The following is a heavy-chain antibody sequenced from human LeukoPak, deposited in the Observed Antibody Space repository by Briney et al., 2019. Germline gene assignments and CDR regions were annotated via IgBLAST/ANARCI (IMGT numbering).Heavy chain of an antibody. J-gene: IGHJ5*02. CDR2: MYYSGST. D-gene: IGHD1-26*01. CDR1: GDSINSHH. CDR3: ARDTYDYYFDP. Sequence: SETLSLTCTVSGDSINSHHWNWIRQPPGKGLEWIGYMYYSGSTMYNRSLKSRVAISIDSSKNQFSLKLSSVTAADTAVYYCARDTYDYYFDPWGQGILVTVSS. V-gene: IGHV4-59*11.